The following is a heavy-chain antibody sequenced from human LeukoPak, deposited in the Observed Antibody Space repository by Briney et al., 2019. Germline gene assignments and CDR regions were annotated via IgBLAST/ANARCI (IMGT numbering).Heavy chain of an antibody. Sequence: ASVKVSCKASGGTFSSYAISWVRQAPGQGLEWMGGIIPIFGTANYAQKFQGRVTITADKSTSTAYMELSSLRSEDTAVYYCARGDYYGSGSYYSYYYYYMDVWGKGTTVTVSS. D-gene: IGHD3-10*01. CDR2: IIPIFGTA. J-gene: IGHJ6*03. V-gene: IGHV1-69*06. CDR1: GGTFSSYA. CDR3: ARGDYYGSGSYYSYYYYYMDV.